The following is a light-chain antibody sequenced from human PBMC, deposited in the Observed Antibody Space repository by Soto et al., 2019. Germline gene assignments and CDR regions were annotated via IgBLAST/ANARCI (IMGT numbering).Light chain of an antibody. CDR3: QQYSDSSGA. V-gene: IGKV1-5*01. CDR2: DAS. Sequence: DIQVTQSPSTLSASVGDRVTITCGASQSIGTWLAWYQQKPGKAPKLLIFDASPLESGVPSRFSGSGSGTDFTLAISSLQPDDFATYCCQQYSDSSGAFGQGTRVAIK. J-gene: IGKJ1*01. CDR1: QSIGTW.